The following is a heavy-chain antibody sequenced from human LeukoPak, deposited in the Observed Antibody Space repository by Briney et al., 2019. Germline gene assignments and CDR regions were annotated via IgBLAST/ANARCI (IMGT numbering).Heavy chain of an antibody. J-gene: IGHJ4*02. V-gene: IGHV6-1*01. D-gene: IGHD6-19*01. CDR1: GDSLSSNSAG. CDR3: ARESTRDRPGC. CDR2: TYYRSKWYN. Sequence: SQTLSLTCAISGDSLSSNSAGWSWIRQSPSRGREWLGRTYYRSKWYNDYAVSVKSRITINPDTSKNQLSLQLNSVTPEDTAVYYCARESTRDRPGCWGQGTLVTVSS.